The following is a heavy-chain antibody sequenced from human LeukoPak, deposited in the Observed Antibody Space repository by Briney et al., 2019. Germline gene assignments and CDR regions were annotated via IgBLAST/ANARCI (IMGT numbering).Heavy chain of an antibody. D-gene: IGHD3-3*01. CDR2: IIPIFGTA. J-gene: IGHJ5*02. CDR1: GGTFISYA. V-gene: IGHV1-69*13. Sequence: SVKVSCKASGGTFISYAISWVRQAPGQGLGWMGGIIPIFGTANYAQKFQGRVTITADESTSTAYMELSSLRSEDTAVYYCAAQSTIFGVVIIVDNWFDPWGQGTLVTVSS. CDR3: AAQSTIFGVVIIVDNWFDP.